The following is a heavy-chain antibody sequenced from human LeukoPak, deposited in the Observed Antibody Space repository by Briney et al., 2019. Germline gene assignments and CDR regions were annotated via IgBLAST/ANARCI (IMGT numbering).Heavy chain of an antibody. D-gene: IGHD5-18*01. Sequence: GASVKVSCKASGYTFTSFDITWVRQAPGQGLEWMGWLSRNNVNTNYAQKLQGRVTMTTDTSTSTAYMELRSLRSDDTAVYYCARFEDTAMASANFDYWGQGTLVTVSS. CDR1: GYTFTSFD. CDR3: ARFEDTAMASANFDY. CDR2: LSRNNVNT. V-gene: IGHV1-18*01. J-gene: IGHJ4*02.